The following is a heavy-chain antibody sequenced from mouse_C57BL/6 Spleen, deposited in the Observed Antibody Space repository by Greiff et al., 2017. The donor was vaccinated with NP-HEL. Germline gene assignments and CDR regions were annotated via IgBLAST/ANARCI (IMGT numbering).Heavy chain of an antibody. V-gene: IGHV2-9-1*01. D-gene: IGHD2-4*01. J-gene: IGHJ4*01. CDR1: GFSLTSYA. CDR3: ARRSNYYDYDDAMDY. Sequence: VQLVESGPGLVAPSQSLSITCTVSGFSLTSYAISWVRQPPGKGLEWLGVIWTGGGTNYNSALKSRLSISKDNSKSQVFLKMNRLQTDDTARYYCARRSNYYDYDDAMDYWGQGTSVTVSS. CDR2: IWTGGGT.